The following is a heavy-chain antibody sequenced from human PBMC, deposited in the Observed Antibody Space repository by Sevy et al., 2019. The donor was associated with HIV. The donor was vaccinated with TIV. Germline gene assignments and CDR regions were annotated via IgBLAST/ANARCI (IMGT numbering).Heavy chain of an antibody. D-gene: IGHD3-3*02. CDR2: IHYSGNT. CDR1: GGSVSSGGHY. J-gene: IGHJ6*02. Sequence: SETLSLTCTVSGGSVSSGGHYWGWVRQPPGKGLEWIGYIHYSGNTNYNPSLKSRVTIYVDTPKEQFSLKLSSVTAADTAVYYCARDRIFAVGFNGMDVWGQGTTVTVSS. V-gene: IGHV4-61*08. CDR3: ARDRIFAVGFNGMDV.